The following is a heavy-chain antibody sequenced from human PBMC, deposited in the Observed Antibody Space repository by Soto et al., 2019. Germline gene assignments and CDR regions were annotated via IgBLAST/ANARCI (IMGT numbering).Heavy chain of an antibody. D-gene: IGHD6-13*01. J-gene: IGHJ4*02. V-gene: IGHV1-24*01. Sequence: GASVKVSCKVSGYTLTELSMHWVRQAPGKGLEWMGGFDPEDGETIYAQKFQGRVTMTEDTSTDTAYMELSSLRSEDTAVYYCAKGGRGSSSWYHVYGYWGQGTLVTVSS. CDR2: FDPEDGET. CDR3: AKGGRGSSSWYHVYGY. CDR1: GYTLTELS.